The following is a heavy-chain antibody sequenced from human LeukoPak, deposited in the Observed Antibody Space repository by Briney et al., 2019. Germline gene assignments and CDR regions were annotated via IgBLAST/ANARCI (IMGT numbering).Heavy chain of an antibody. D-gene: IGHD2-21*01. J-gene: IGHJ4*02. V-gene: IGHV3-21*01. CDR1: GFTFSSYS. CDR2: ISSSSSYI. Sequence: PGGSLRLSCAASGFTFSSYSMNWVRQAPGKGLEWVASISSSSSYIYYADSVKGRFTISRDNAKNSLYLQMNSLRAEDTAVYYCARDPFRGGDCSSPFDYWGQGTLVTVSS. CDR3: ARDPFRGGDCSSPFDY.